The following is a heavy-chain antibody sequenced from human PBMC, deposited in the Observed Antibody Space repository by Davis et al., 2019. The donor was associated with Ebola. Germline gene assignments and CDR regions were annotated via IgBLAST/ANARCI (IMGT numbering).Heavy chain of an antibody. CDR2: INHSGRT. CDR1: GASIASDY. Sequence: MPSETLSLTCSVSGASIASDYWTWIRQPPGKGLEWIGEINHSGRTNYKPSLKSRVTISADTSKNQFSLKLSSVTAADTAMYYCARGRVAVLVPAADNYHYYMDVWGKGTTVTVSS. D-gene: IGHD2-2*01. V-gene: IGHV4-34*01. CDR3: ARGRVAVLVPAADNYHYYMDV. J-gene: IGHJ6*03.